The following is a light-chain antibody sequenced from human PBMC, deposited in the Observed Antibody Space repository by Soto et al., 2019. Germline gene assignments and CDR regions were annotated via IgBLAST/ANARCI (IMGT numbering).Light chain of an antibody. V-gene: IGKV1-27*01. CDR1: QDIRRS. CDR3: QKYSSDPLT. J-gene: IGKJ4*01. Sequence: DIPMTQSPSSLSASVGDRVTITCRASQDIRRSLAWYQQRAGKVPKLLIQAASALQSGVPSRFSGSGSGTVFTLTIAGLQPEDVGTYYCQKYSSDPLTFGGGTKVEIK. CDR2: AAS.